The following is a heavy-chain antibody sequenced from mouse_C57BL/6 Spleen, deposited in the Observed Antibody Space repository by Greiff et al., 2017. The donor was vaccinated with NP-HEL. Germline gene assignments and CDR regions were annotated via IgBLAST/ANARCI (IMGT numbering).Heavy chain of an antibody. Sequence: EVKVEESGGGLVQPGGSLSLSCAASGFTFTDYYMSWVRQPPGKALEWLGFIRNKANGYTTEYSASVKGRFTISRDNSQSILYLQMNALRAEDSATYYCARSYGSSIYAMDYWGQGTSVTVSS. CDR2: IRNKANGYTT. CDR1: GFTFTDYY. V-gene: IGHV7-3*01. CDR3: ARSYGSSIYAMDY. J-gene: IGHJ4*01. D-gene: IGHD1-1*01.